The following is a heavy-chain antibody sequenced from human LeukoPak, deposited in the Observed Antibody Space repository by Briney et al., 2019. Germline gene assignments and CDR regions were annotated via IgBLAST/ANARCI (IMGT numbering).Heavy chain of an antibody. CDR3: AKRYSGSSGLFNFDY. V-gene: IGHV3-23*01. CDR2: ITGSTGST. D-gene: IGHD1-26*01. J-gene: IGHJ4*02. Sequence: GGSLRLSCAASGFTFSSYAMTWVRQPPGKGLEGVSSITGSTGSTYYADSVKGRFTISRDNSKNTLYLQMNSLRAEDTAVYYCAKRYSGSSGLFNFDYWGQGTLVTVSS. CDR1: GFTFSSYA.